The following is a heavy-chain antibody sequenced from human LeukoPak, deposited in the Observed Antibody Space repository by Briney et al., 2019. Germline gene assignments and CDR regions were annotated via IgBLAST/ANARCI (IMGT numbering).Heavy chain of an antibody. CDR3: ARAGGYCSSTSCSHYFDY. CDR2: IYYSGST. D-gene: IGHD2-2*01. J-gene: IGHJ4*02. V-gene: IGHV4-59*01. Sequence: PSETLSLTCTVSGGSISSYYWSWIRQPPGKGLEWIGYIYYSGSTNYNPSLKSRVTISVDTSKNQFSLKLSSVTAADTAVYYCARAGGYCSSTSCSHYFDYWGQGTQVTVSS. CDR1: GGSISSYY.